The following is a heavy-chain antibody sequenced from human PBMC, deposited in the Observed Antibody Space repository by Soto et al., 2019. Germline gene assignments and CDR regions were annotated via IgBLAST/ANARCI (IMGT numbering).Heavy chain of an antibody. CDR1: GVTFTTYA. CDR3: TRTALLGGVDAFDI. Sequence: QVQLVESGGGVVQPGRSLRLSCAASGVTFTTYAMHWVRQAPGKGLEWVAVILSDGNKQYYADSVKGRFTISRDNSKNTLYLQMNSLRTEDTALYYCTRTALLGGVDAFDIWGQGTTVTVSS. D-gene: IGHD3-16*01. CDR2: ILSDGNKQ. J-gene: IGHJ3*02. V-gene: IGHV3-30-3*01.